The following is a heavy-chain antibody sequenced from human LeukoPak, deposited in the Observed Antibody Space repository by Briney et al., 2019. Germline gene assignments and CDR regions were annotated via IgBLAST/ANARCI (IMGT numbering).Heavy chain of an antibody. V-gene: IGHV3-11*03. J-gene: IGHJ4*02. Sequence: GGSLRLSCAASGFTFSDYYMSWIRQAPGKGLEWVSYISSSDTYTNYADSVKGRFTISRDTSTLYLQMNSLRAEDTALYYCAKKLTSCIGYGCSPANYFDYWGQGTLVTVSS. CDR1: GFTFSDYY. CDR3: AKKLTSCIGYGCSPANYFDY. CDR2: ISSSDTYT. D-gene: IGHD3-22*01.